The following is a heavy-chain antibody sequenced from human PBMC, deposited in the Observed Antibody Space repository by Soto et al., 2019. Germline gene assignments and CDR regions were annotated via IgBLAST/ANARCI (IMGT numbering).Heavy chain of an antibody. Sequence: ASVKVSCKASGYTFTSYGISWVRQAPGQGLEWMGWISAYNGDTKYAQKLQGRVTVTTDTSTRTAYMELRSLKSDDTAVYYCARSAYGDYEWYHYWGQGTLVTVSS. J-gene: IGHJ4*02. D-gene: IGHD4-17*01. CDR2: ISAYNGDT. CDR1: GYTFTSYG. CDR3: ARSAYGDYEWYHY. V-gene: IGHV1-18*01.